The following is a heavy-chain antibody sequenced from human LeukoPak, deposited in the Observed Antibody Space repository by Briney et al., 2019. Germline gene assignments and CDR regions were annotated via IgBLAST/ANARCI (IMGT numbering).Heavy chain of an antibody. D-gene: IGHD6-13*01. V-gene: IGHV4-39*01. CDR3: ARHEGYSSSWYSRYFDY. CDR1: GGSISSSSYY. CDR2: IYYSGST. J-gene: IGHJ4*02. Sequence: SETLSLTCTVSGGSISSSSYYWVWIRQPPGKGLEWIGSIYYSGSTYYNPSLKSRVTISVDTSQNQFSLKLSSVTAAYTAVYYCARHEGYSSSWYSRYFDYWGQGTLVTVSS.